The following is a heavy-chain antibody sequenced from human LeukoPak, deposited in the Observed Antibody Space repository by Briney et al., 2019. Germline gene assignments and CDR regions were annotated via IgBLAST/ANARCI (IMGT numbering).Heavy chain of an antibody. Sequence: GGSLRLSCAASGFTVSSNYMSWVRQAPGKGLEWVSVIYSGGSTYYADSVKGRFTISRPNSKNTLYLQMNSLRAEDTAVYYCASSDYGGNPGEYYGMDVWGQGTTVTVSS. CDR2: IYSGGST. CDR1: GFTVSSNY. D-gene: IGHD4-23*01. J-gene: IGHJ6*02. CDR3: ASSDYGGNPGEYYGMDV. V-gene: IGHV3-53*04.